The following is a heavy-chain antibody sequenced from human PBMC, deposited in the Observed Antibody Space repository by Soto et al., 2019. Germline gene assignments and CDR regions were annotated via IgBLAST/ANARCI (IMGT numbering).Heavy chain of an antibody. V-gene: IGHV3-21*01. CDR2: ISRGSDYI. D-gene: IGHD2-21*02. CDR1: GFTFSGYT. Sequence: EVQLVESGGSLVKPGGSLRLTCAASGFTFSGYTMSWVRQAPGKGLEWVSSISRGSDYIFYADSVKGRFTISRDNARNTLYLQMSSLRAEDTAVYYCAKDSGCVDDACAYDPWGQGTLVTVSS. CDR3: AKDSGCVDDACAYDP. J-gene: IGHJ5*02.